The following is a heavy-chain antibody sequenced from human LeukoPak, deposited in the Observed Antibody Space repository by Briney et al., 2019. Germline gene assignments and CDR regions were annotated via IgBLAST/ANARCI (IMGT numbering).Heavy chain of an antibody. D-gene: IGHD5-12*01. Sequence: SETLSLTCAVYGGSFSGYYWSWIRQPPGKGLEWIGEINHSGSTNYNPSLKSRVTISVDTSKNQFSLKLSSVTAADTAVYYCARMLGGYMNYWGQGTLVTVSS. CDR3: ARMLGGYMNY. CDR2: INHSGST. V-gene: IGHV4-34*01. CDR1: GGSFSGYY. J-gene: IGHJ4*02.